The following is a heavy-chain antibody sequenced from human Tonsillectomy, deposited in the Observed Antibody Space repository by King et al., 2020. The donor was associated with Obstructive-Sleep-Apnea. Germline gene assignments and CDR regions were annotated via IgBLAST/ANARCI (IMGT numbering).Heavy chain of an antibody. CDR1: GGSVSSTSYY. CDR3: ARESRWLQSF. Sequence: VQLQESGPGLVKPSETLSLTCTVSGGSVSSTSYYWSWIRQSPGQGLEWIGYIYNSGSTDYNPSLKSRATISIDTSRNQFSLKVNSVTAADTAVYYCARESRWLQSFWGPGTLVTVSS. J-gene: IGHJ1*01. D-gene: IGHD5-24*01. CDR2: IYNSGST. V-gene: IGHV4-61*01.